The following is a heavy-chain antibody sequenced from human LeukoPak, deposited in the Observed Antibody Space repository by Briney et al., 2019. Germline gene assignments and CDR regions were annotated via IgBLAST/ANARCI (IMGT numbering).Heavy chain of an antibody. Sequence: SVKVSCKASGGTFSSYAISWVRQAPGQGLEWMGRIIPILGTANYAQKFQGRVTITADESTSTAYMELSSLRSEDTAVYYCARDNTYYYDSSGFNWFDPWGQGTLVTVSS. CDR1: GGTFSSYA. CDR3: ARDNTYYYDSSGFNWFDP. CDR2: IIPILGTA. D-gene: IGHD3-22*01. V-gene: IGHV1-69*11. J-gene: IGHJ5*02.